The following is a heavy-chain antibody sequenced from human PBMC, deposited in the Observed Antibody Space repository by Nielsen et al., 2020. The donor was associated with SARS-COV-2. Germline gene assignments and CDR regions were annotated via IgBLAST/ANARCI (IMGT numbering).Heavy chain of an antibody. J-gene: IGHJ4*02. V-gene: IGHV3-43*01. CDR3: ANDIVDAGY. Sequence: ESLKTSRAASGFTFDDYNMHWVRQAPGKGLEWVSLISWDGGSTYYADSVKGRFTISRDNSKNSLYLQMNSLRAEDTAVYYCANDIVDAGYWGQGTLVTVSS. D-gene: IGHD2-8*01. CDR2: ISWDGGST. CDR1: GFTFDDYN.